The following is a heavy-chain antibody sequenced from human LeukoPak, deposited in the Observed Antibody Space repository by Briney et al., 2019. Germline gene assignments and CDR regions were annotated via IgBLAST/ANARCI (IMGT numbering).Heavy chain of an antibody. CDR2: IIPILGIA. CDR3: ARGGATNGVCCLFDY. D-gene: IGHD2-8*01. V-gene: IGHV1-69*04. J-gene: IGHJ4*02. CDR1: GGTFSSYA. Sequence: ASVKVSCKASGGTFSSYAISWLRQAPGQGLEWMGRIIPILGIANYAQKFQGRVTITADKSSSTAYMELSSLRSDDTAVYYCARGGATNGVCCLFDYWGQGTLVTVSS.